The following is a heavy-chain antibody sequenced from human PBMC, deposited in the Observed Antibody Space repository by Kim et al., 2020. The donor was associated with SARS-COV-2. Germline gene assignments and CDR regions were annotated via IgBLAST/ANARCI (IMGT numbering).Heavy chain of an antibody. D-gene: IGHD3-16*01. J-gene: IGHJ4*02. Sequence: TYYNSSLKSRVTITVDTSKTQYFLKLVSVTAAKTAVYYCARRLGYFDYWGQGTLVTVSS. CDR3: ARRLGYFDY. V-gene: IGHV4-39*01. CDR2: T.